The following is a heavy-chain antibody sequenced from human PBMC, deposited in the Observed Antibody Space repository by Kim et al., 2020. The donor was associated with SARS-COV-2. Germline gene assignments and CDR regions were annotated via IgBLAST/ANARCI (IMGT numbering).Heavy chain of an antibody. CDR3: ARDLPYYYDSSAYFYFDY. CDR1: GFTFSDYY. Sequence: GGSLRLSCAASGFTFSDYYMSWIRQAQGKGLEWVSYIISSSSYTNYADSVKGRFTISSDNAKNSLYLQMNSLRAEDTAVYYCARDLPYYYDSSAYFYFDYWGQGTLVTVSS. D-gene: IGHD3-22*01. V-gene: IGHV3-11*05. J-gene: IGHJ4*02. CDR2: IISSSSYT.